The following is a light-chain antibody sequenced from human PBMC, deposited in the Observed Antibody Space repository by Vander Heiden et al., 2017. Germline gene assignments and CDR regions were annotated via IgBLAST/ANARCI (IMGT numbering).Light chain of an antibody. CDR2: EAS. CDR1: QSISSS. Sequence: DIQMTQSPSSLSASVGARVTITCRDSQSISSSLDWYQQKPGRAPKLLIYEASSLESGVPSRYSGSGSGTDFTLTISSLQPDDFATYYCQQDNSYPFTFGRGTKVDIK. V-gene: IGKV1-5*01. CDR3: QQDNSYPFT. J-gene: IGKJ3*01.